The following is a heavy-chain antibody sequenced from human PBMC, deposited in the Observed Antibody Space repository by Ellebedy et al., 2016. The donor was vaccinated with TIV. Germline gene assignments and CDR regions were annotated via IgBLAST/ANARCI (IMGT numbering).Heavy chain of an antibody. Sequence: PGGSLRLSCAFSLISSGHTMFWFRHAPGKRLVWVSSICSRSDNIYYGDSVKGRFTISRDNANRSLYLQMDNLRAEDTPVYYCAQEFGVINDLDSWGQGTLVTVSS. CDR3: AQEFGVINDLDS. J-gene: IGHJ4*02. CDR1: LISSGHT. D-gene: IGHD3-10*01. CDR2: ICSRSDNI. V-gene: IGHV3-21*01.